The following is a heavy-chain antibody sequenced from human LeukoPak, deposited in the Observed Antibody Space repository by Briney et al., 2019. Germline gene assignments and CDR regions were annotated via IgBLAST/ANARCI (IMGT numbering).Heavy chain of an antibody. Sequence: SENPSLTCTVSGGSISSYYWSWIRQPPGKGLEWIGYIYYSGSTNYNPSLKSRVTISVDTSKNQFSLKLSSVTAADTAAYYCARDRTGTYDYWGQGTLVTVSS. J-gene: IGHJ4*02. CDR2: IYYSGST. CDR3: ARDRTGTYDY. V-gene: IGHV4-59*01. CDR1: GGSISSYY. D-gene: IGHD1-1*01.